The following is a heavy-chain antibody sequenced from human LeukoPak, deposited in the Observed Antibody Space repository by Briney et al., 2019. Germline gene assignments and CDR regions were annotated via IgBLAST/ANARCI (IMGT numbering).Heavy chain of an antibody. Sequence: GGSLRLSCAPSGMTFSNHCMHWVRQVPGRGLVWVSLIKTDGRTTIYADSVKGRFTISRDNGKSTLYLQMHSLRAEDTAIYYCTAGPSYGYEWWGQGTVVTVSS. V-gene: IGHV3-74*01. J-gene: IGHJ4*02. CDR3: TAGPSYGYEW. D-gene: IGHD3-16*01. CDR2: IKTDGRTT. CDR1: GMTFSNHC.